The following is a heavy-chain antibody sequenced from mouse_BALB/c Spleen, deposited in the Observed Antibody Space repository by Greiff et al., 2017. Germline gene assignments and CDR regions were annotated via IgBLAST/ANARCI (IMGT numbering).Heavy chain of an antibody. Sequence: VQLKESGPGLVAPSQSLSITCTVSGFSLTGYGVNWVRQPPGKGLEWLGMIWGDGSTDYNSALKSRLSISKDNSKSQVFLKMNSLQTDDTARYYCARDEDYDYDDYAMDYWGQGTSVTVSS. CDR2: IWGDGST. CDR1: GFSLTGYG. J-gene: IGHJ4*01. D-gene: IGHD2-4*01. V-gene: IGHV2-6-7*01. CDR3: ARDEDYDYDDYAMDY.